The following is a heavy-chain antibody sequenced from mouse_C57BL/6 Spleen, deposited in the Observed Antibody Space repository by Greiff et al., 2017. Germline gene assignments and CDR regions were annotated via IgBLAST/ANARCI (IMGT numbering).Heavy chain of an antibody. D-gene: IGHD1-1*01. CDR3: ARFITTVVASYYYAMDY. CDR2: ISSGSSTI. V-gene: IGHV5-17*01. CDR1: GFTFSDYG. J-gene: IGHJ4*01. Sequence: EVQRVESGGGLVKPGGSLKLSCAASGFTFSDYGMHWVRQAPEKGLEWVAYISSGSSTIYYADTVKGRFTISRDNAKNTLFLQMTSLRSEDTAMYYCARFITTVVASYYYAMDYWGQGTSVTVSS.